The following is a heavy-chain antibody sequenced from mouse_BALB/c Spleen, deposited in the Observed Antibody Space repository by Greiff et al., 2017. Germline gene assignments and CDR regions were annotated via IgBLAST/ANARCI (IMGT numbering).Heavy chain of an antibody. CDR3: TRRRDYYGYPFDY. J-gene: IGHJ2*01. CDR1: GYSFTSYW. V-gene: IGHV1-5*01. D-gene: IGHD1-2*01. CDR2: IYPGNSDT. Sequence: EVQLQQSGTVLARPGASVKMSCKASGYSFTSYWMHWVKQRPGQGLEWIGAIYPGNSDTSYNQKFKGKAKLTAVTSASTAYMELSSLTNEDSAVYYCTRRRDYYGYPFDYWGQGTTLTVSS.